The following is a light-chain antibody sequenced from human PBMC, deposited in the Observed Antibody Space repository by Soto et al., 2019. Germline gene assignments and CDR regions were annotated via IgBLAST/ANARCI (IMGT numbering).Light chain of an antibody. V-gene: IGKV3-15*01. Sequence: EIVMTQSPATLSVSPGERATLSCRASQSVSGNLAWYQQKPGQAPRLLIYGASTRATGIPARFSGSGSGTEFTLTISSLHSEDFAVYYCQQYNNWPSWTFGQGTKVDIK. J-gene: IGKJ1*01. CDR3: QQYNNWPSWT. CDR2: GAS. CDR1: QSVSGN.